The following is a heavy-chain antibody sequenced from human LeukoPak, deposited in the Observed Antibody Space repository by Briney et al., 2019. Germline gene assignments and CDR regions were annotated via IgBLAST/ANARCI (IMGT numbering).Heavy chain of an antibody. CDR2: IRYDGSNK. V-gene: IGHV3-30*02. J-gene: IGHJ4*02. Sequence: GGSLRLSCAASGFTFSSYGMHWVRQAPGKGLEWVAFIRYDGSNKYYADSVKGRFTISRDNSKNTLYLQMNSLRAEDTAVYYCAKDYREKWLRLWGPGFDYWGQGTLVTVSS. CDR3: AKDYREKWLRLWGPGFDY. D-gene: IGHD5-12*01. CDR1: GFTFSSYG.